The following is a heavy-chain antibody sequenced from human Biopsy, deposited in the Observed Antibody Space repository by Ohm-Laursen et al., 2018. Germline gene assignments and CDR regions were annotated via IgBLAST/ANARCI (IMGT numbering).Heavy chain of an antibody. CDR3: ARDTPETYDYDNDDNSPFPRRYIDY. D-gene: IGHD3-22*01. Sequence: SLRLSCSASGFHFSDYYMSRIRQAPGKGLEWISYIASSGGTTYYVDSVKGRFTISRDNAEKSLYLQMNSLRAEDTAVYYCARDTPETYDYDNDDNSPFPRRYIDYWGQGTLVTVSS. CDR2: IASSGGTT. CDR1: GFHFSDYY. V-gene: IGHV3-11*01. J-gene: IGHJ4*02.